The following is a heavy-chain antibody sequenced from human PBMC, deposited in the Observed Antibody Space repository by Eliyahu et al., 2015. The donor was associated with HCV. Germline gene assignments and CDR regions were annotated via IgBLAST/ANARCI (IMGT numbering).Heavy chain of an antibody. CDR1: GGTFRTLS. J-gene: IGHJ1*01. CDR3: ATVRASVTHRAEYFQH. V-gene: IGHV1-69*01. D-gene: IGHD5/OR15-5a*01. CDR2: ILPVFGSS. Sequence: EVKKPGSSVKVSCKASGGTFRTLSINWVRQAPGQGLEWMGRILPVFGSSNYAQKFQGRVSITADESTATAYLELNSLTSDDPALFYCATVRASVTHRAEYFQHWGQGTLVTVS.